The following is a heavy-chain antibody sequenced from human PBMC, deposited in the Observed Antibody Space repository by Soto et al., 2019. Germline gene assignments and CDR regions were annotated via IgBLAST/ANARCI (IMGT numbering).Heavy chain of an antibody. CDR3: AKAPSSSWWPFDY. CDR1: GFTFSSYA. J-gene: IGHJ4*02. Sequence: EVQLLESGGGLVQPGGSLRLSCAASGFTFSSYAMSWVRQAPGKGPEWVSAISDSGGSTYYADSVKGRFTIPRDNSKNTLYLQLNSLRAEDAAVYYCAKAPSSSWWPFDYWGQGTLVTVSS. V-gene: IGHV3-23*01. CDR2: ISDSGGST. D-gene: IGHD6-13*01.